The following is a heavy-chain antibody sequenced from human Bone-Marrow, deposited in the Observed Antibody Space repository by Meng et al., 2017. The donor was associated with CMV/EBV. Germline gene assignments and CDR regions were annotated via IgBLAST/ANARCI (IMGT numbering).Heavy chain of an antibody. CDR2: INSDGSST. Sequence: GSLRLSCAASGFTFSSYWMHWVRQAPGKGLVWVSRINSDGSSTSYADSVKGRFTISRDNAKNTLYLQMNSLRAEDTAVYYCARVRGSVRGVYYYYGMDVWGQGTTVTVSS. J-gene: IGHJ6*02. D-gene: IGHD5/OR15-5a*01. CDR1: GFTFSSYW. V-gene: IGHV3-74*01. CDR3: ARVRGSVRGVYYYYGMDV.